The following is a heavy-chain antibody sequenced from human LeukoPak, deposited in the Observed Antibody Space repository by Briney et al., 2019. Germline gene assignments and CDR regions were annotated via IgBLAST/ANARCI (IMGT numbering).Heavy chain of an antibody. V-gene: IGHV4-59*01. CDR2: IYYSGST. CDR1: GGSISSYY. J-gene: IGHJ5*02. Sequence: SSETLSLTCTVSGGSISSYYWSWIRQPPGKGLEWIGYIYYSGSTNYNPSLKSRVTISVDTSKNQFSLKLSSVTAADTAVYYCASTPHYYGSGSYFWWFDPWGQGTLVTVSS. CDR3: ASTPHYYGSGSYFWWFDP. D-gene: IGHD3-10*01.